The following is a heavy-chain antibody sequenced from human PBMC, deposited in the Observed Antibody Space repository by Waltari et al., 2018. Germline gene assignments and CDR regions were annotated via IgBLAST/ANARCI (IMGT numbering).Heavy chain of an antibody. Sequence: EVQLVESGGGLVQPGGSLRLSCAASGFTVSSNYMSWVRQAPGKGLEWVSVIYSGGSTYYADSVKGRFTISRDNSKSTLYLQMNSLRAEDTAVYYCARDVLRLQTPIWGQGTMVTVSS. CDR1: GFTVSSNY. V-gene: IGHV3-66*02. CDR2: IYSGGST. CDR3: ARDVLRLQTPI. D-gene: IGHD2-15*01. J-gene: IGHJ3*02.